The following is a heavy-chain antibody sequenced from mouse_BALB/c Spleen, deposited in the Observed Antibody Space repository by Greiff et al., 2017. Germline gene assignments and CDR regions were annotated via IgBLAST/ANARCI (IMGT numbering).Heavy chain of an antibody. Sequence: EVKLQESGPGLVKPSQSLSLTCTVTGYSITSDYAWNWIRQFPGNKLEWMGYISYSGSTSYNPSLKSRISITRDTSKNQFFLQLNSVTTEDTATYYCALHYYGPFDYWGQGTTLTVSS. CDR2: ISYSGST. V-gene: IGHV3-2*02. J-gene: IGHJ2*01. D-gene: IGHD1-2*01. CDR3: ALHYYGPFDY. CDR1: GYSITSDYA.